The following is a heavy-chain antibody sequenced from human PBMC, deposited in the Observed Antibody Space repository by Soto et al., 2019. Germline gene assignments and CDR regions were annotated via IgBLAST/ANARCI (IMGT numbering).Heavy chain of an antibody. V-gene: IGHV4-30-2*01. J-gene: IGHJ4*02. CDR2: IYHSGST. D-gene: IGHD5-12*01. Sequence: QLQLQESGSGLVKPSQTLSLTCAVSGGSISSGGYSWSWIRQPPGKGLEWIGYIYHSGSTYYNPSLERRVTVSADRSKHQFSLKLSSVAAADTAVYYCAAGGGLPRYYWGPGTLVTVSS. CDR1: GGSISSGGYS. CDR3: AAGGGLPRYY.